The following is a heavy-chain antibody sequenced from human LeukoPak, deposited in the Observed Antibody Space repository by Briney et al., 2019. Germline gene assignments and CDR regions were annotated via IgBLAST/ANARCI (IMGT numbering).Heavy chain of an antibody. CDR1: GFTVSSNY. J-gene: IGHJ4*02. D-gene: IGHD2-2*01. CDR3: ARLKCSSTSCYAYY. CDR2: IYYSGST. Sequence: GSLRLSCAASGFTVSSNYMSWVRQAPGKGLEWIGSIYYSGSTYYNPSLKSRVTISVDTSKNQFSLKLSSVTAADTAVYYCARLKCSSTSCYAYYWGQGTLVTVSS. V-gene: IGHV4-39*01.